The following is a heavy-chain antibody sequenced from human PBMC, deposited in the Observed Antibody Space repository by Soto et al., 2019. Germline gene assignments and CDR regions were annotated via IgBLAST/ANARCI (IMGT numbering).Heavy chain of an antibody. V-gene: IGHV2-5*01. D-gene: IGHD6-13*01. CDR2: IYWNDDK. Sequence: SGPALVNPXQTLTLTCTFSGFSLSTSGVGVGWIRQPPGKALEWLALIYWNDDKRYSPSLKSRLTITKDTSKNQVVLTMTNMDPVDTATYYCAHLVPSSSWPYYYYYYGMDVWGQGTTVTVSS. CDR1: GFSLSTSGVG. CDR3: AHLVPSSSWPYYYYYYGMDV. J-gene: IGHJ6*02.